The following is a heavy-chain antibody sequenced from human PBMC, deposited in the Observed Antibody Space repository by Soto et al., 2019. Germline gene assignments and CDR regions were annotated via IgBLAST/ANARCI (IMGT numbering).Heavy chain of an antibody. V-gene: IGHV4-31*03. CDR3: ARDPRRYYGSGSYLFDP. CDR2: IYYSGST. Sequence: SETLSLTCTVSGGSISSGGYYWSWIRQHPGKGLEWIGYIYYSGSTYYNPSLKSRVTISVDTSKNQFSLKLSSVTAADTAVYYCARDPRRYYGSGSYLFDPWGQGTLVT. J-gene: IGHJ5*02. D-gene: IGHD3-10*01. CDR1: GGSISSGGYY.